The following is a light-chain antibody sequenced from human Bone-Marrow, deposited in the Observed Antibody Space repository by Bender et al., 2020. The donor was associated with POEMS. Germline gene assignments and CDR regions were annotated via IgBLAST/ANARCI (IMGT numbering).Light chain of an antibody. CDR3: CSYAGSNVV. Sequence: QSVLTQPPSASGSPGQSITISCTGTSSDVGSYNLVSWYQQHPGKVPKLLIYEVNKRPSGVSNRFSGSKSGNTASLTVSGLQAEDEADYYCCSYAGSNVVFGGGTKVTVL. V-gene: IGLV2-23*02. CDR1: SSDVGSYNL. J-gene: IGLJ2*01. CDR2: EVN.